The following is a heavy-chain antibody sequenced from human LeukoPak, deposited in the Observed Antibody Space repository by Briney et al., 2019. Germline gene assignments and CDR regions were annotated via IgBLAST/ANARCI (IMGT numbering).Heavy chain of an antibody. CDR2: ISSSGTIT. V-gene: IGHV3-23*01. D-gene: IGHD6-19*01. J-gene: IGHJ4*02. CDR1: GFTFSRFS. CDR3: AKTALAVAGIVPVESELDY. Sequence: GGSLRLSCAASGFTFSRFSMNWVRQAPGKGLELVLHISSSGTITHYADSVKGRFTISRDNSKNTLYLQMNSLRAEDTAVYYCAKTALAVAGIVPVESELDYWGQGTLVTVSS.